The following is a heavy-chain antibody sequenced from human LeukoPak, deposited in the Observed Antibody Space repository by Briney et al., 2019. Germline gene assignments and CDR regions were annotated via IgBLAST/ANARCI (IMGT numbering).Heavy chain of an antibody. CDR2: ISGSGGSA. CDR3: AKAKPYSSSWYWDY. V-gene: IGHV3-23*01. CDR1: GFTFSSHA. D-gene: IGHD6-13*01. Sequence: GGSLRLSCAASGFTFSSHAMSWVRQAPGKGLEWVSAISGSGGSAYYADSVKGRFTISRDNSKNTLCLQMNSLRAEDTAVYYCAKAKPYSSSWYWDYWGQGTLVTVSS. J-gene: IGHJ4*02.